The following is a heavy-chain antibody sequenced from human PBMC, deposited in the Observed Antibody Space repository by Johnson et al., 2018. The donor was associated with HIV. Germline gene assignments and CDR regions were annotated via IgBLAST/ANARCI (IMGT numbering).Heavy chain of an antibody. V-gene: IGHV3-30*14. J-gene: IGHJ3*02. Sequence: QVQLVESGGGVVQPGRSLRLSCAASGFTFSSYAMHWVRQAPGKGLEWVAVISYDGSNKYYADSVKGRFTISRDNAKNTLYLQMNSLRVDDTAIYYCAKDLRVYTFDAFDIWGQGTMVTVSS. CDR2: ISYDGSNK. D-gene: IGHD2/OR15-2a*01. CDR1: GFTFSSYA. CDR3: AKDLRVYTFDAFDI.